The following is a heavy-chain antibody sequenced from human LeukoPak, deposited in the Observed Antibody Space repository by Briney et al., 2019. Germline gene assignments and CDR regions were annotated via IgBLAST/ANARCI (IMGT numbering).Heavy chain of an antibody. J-gene: IGHJ6*03. V-gene: IGHV4-59*01. CDR3: ARTTEGGYNYSYFYYYYMDV. CDR1: GVSISSYY. D-gene: IGHD5-18*01. CDR2: IYYSGST. Sequence: SETLSLTCTVSGVSISSYYWSWIRQPPGKGLEWIGYIYYSGSTNYNPSLKSRVTISVHTSKNQFSLKLSSVTAADTAVYYCARTTEGGYNYSYFYYYYMDVWGKGTTVTISS.